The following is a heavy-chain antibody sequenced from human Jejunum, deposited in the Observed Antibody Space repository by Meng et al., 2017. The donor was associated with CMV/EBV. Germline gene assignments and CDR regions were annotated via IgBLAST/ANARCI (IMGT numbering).Heavy chain of an antibody. V-gene: IGHV4-39*01. CDR3: VVGSNFDY. Sequence: LTCPVSGGPVSSNSYYWAWIRQPPGKGLEWIGTFYYSGSTYSNPSLKSRVTISVDTSKNQFSLKLSSVTATDTALYYCVVGSNFDYWGQGILVTVSS. CDR2: FYYSGST. J-gene: IGHJ4*02. CDR1: GGPVSSNSYY. D-gene: IGHD1-26*01.